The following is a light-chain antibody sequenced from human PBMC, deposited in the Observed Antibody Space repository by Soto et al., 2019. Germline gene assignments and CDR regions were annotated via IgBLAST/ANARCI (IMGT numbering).Light chain of an antibody. V-gene: IGKV3-15*01. J-gene: IGKJ5*01. CDR2: SAS. CDR3: QQYNNWPIT. Sequence: EIVMTQSPATLSVSPGERATLSCRASQSVSGNLAWYQQKPGQAPRLLIYSASTRATGIPARFSGSGSGTEFTLTISSLQSEDFPVYYCQQYNNWPITFGQGTRLEIK. CDR1: QSVSGN.